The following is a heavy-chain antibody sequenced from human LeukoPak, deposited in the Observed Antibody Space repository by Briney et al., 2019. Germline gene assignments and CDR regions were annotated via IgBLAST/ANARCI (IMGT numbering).Heavy chain of an antibody. J-gene: IGHJ4*02. CDR2: TNPNSGNT. V-gene: IGHV1-8*01. CDR3: ARARTVAGAYFDY. D-gene: IGHD6-19*01. Sequence: ASVKVSCKASGYTFTSYDINWVRQATGQGLEWMGWTNPNSGNTGYAQKFQGRVTMTRNTSISTAYMELSSLRSEDTAVYYCARARTVAGAYFDYWGQGTLVTVSS. CDR1: GYTFTSYD.